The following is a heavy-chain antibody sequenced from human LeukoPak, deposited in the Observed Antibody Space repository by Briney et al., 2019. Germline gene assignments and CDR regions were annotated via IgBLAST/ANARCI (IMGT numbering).Heavy chain of an antibody. CDR2: ISACNGNT. Sequence: ASVKVSCKASGYTFTSYGISWVRQAPGQGLEWMGWISACNGNTNYAQKLQGRVTMTTDTSTSTAYMELRSLRSDDTAVYYCARGPYCSSTSCYTTSYYYYMDVWGKGTTVTVSS. D-gene: IGHD2-2*02. CDR3: ARGPYCSSTSCYTTSYYYYMDV. CDR1: GYTFTSYG. V-gene: IGHV1-18*01. J-gene: IGHJ6*03.